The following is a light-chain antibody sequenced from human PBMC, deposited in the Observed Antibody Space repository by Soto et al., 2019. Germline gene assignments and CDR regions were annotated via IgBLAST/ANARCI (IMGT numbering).Light chain of an antibody. Sequence: QSALTQPPSVSGSPGQSVAISCTGTSSDVGGSNGVSWYQQPPGTAPKLIIYDVSNRPSGVPDRFSRSKSGNTASLIISGLQAEDERDYYCSSYTSSSTYVVGTGTKLTVL. V-gene: IGLV2-18*02. CDR2: DVS. CDR1: SSDVGGSNG. CDR3: SSYTSSSTYV. J-gene: IGLJ1*01.